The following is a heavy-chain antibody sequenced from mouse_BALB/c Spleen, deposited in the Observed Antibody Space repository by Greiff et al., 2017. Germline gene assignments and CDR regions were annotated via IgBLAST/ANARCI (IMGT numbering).Heavy chain of an antibody. V-gene: IGHV14-3*02. Sequence: EVMLVESGAELVKPGASVKLSCTASGFNIKDTYMHWVKQRPEQGLEWIGRIDPANGNTKYDPKFQGKATITADTSSNTAYLQLSSLTSEDTAVYYCARPLYDGFAYWGQGTLVTVSA. CDR3: ARPLYDGFAY. D-gene: IGHD2-12*01. CDR1: GFNIKDTY. J-gene: IGHJ3*01. CDR2: IDPANGNT.